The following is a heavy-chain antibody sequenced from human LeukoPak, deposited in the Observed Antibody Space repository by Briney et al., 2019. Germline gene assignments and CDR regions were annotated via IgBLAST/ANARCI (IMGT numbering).Heavy chain of an antibody. CDR2: MYDREKT. D-gene: IGHD6-19*01. V-gene: IGHV4-31*03. CDR3: AGERGEEYSSGWYKTNFFYN. J-gene: IGHJ4*02. Sequence: SQTLSLTCTVSGGSISFGGYYWSWIRQLPGKGLEWIGYMYDREKTDYNPSLRSRVIISADMSKKQISLKLASVTGADTAVYYCAGERGEEYSSGWYKTNFFYNWGQGIRVTVSS. CDR1: GGSISFGGYY.